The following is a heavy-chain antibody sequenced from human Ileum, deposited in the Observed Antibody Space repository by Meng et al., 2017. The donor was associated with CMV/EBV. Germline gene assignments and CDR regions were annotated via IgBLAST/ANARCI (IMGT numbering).Heavy chain of an antibody. Sequence: CKASGSPFTGYYVHWVRPAPGQGLEWMGWFNPNSGGTNYAQKFQGRVTMTRDTSISTAYMELSRLRSDDTAVYYCARAILTDKNWFGPWGQGTLVTVSS. J-gene: IGHJ5*02. CDR3: ARAILTDKNWFGP. CDR2: FNPNSGGT. D-gene: IGHD3-9*01. CDR1: GSPFTGYY. V-gene: IGHV1-2*02.